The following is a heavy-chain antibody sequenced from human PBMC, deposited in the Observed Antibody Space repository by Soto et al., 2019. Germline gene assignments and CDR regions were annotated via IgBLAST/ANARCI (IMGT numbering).Heavy chain of an antibody. V-gene: IGHV5-10-1*01. D-gene: IGHD2-2*01. Sequence: XDSLKVNCKCSGNSFTSYWSSWVLQMPGKGLEWMGRIDPSDSYTNYSPSFQGHVTISADKSISTAYLQWSSLKASDTAMYYCASYQYCSSTSCYGVGSGYYYGMDVWGQGTTVTVSS. CDR2: IDPSDSYT. J-gene: IGHJ6*02. CDR3: ASYQYCSSTSCYGVGSGYYYGMDV. CDR1: GNSFTSYW.